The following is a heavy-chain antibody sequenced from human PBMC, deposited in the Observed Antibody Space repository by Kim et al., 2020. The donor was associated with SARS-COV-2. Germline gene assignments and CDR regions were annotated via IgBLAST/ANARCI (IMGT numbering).Heavy chain of an antibody. CDR3: AREEVEYGSGSYYPLGASIY. CDR2: IYSGGST. V-gene: IGHV3-66*02. D-gene: IGHD3-10*01. J-gene: IGHJ4*02. CDR1: GFTVSSNY. Sequence: GGSLRLSCAASGFTVSSNYMSWVRQAPGKGLEWVSVIYSGGSTYYADSVKGRFTISRDNSKNTLYLQMNSLRAEDTAVYYCAREEVEYGSGSYYPLGASIYWGQGTLVTVSS.